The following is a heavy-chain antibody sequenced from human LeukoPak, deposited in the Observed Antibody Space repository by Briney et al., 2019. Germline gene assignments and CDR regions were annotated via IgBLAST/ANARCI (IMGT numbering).Heavy chain of an antibody. V-gene: IGHV4-61*02. CDR2: IYSGGSS. D-gene: IGHD2-8*01. J-gene: IGHJ5*02. CDR3: ASAGHCANGVCRNWFGP. Sequence: SETLSLPCTVSGASMSTDAYYWNWIRQPAGEGLEWIGRIYSGGSSTYNPSLKSRVTLSVDTSKNQFALSLSSVTAADTAVYYCASAGHCANGVCRNWFGPWGQGILVTVSS. CDR1: GASMSTDAYY.